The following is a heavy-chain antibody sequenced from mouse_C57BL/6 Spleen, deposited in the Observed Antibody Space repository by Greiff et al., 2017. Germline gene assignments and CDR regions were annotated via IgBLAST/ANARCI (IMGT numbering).Heavy chain of an antibody. D-gene: IGHD1-1*01. V-gene: IGHV10-1*01. J-gene: IGHJ4*01. CDR1: GFSFNTYA. CDR2: IRSKSNNYAT. CDR3: VRQPGSSYAYAMDY. Sequence: EVKLVESGGGLVQPKGSLKLSCAASGFSFNTYAMNWVRQAPGKGLEWVARIRSKSNNYATYYADSVKDRFTISRDDSESMLYLQMNNLKTEDTAMYYCVRQPGSSYAYAMDYWGQGTSVTVSS.